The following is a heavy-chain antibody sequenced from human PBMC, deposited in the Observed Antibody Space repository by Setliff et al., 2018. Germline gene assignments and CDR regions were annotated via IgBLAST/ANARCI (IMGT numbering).Heavy chain of an antibody. D-gene: IGHD2-15*01. V-gene: IGHV3-23*01. J-gene: IGHJ5*02. CDR3: VRRVAGKGWFDP. CDR2: VTAFGGTT. CDR1: GFTFTSAV. Sequence: GGSLRLSCTASGFTFTSAVMTWFRQAPGKGLEWVSAVTAFGGTTYDADSVKGRFTTSRDNSKNTIYLQMNNLGVDDMAIYYCVRRVAGKGWFDPWGQGTLVTVSS.